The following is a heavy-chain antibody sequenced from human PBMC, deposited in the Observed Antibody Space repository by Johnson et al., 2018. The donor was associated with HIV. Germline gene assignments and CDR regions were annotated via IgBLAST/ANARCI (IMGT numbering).Heavy chain of an antibody. CDR3: APAGPDAFDI. J-gene: IGHJ3*02. CDR2: ISYDGSNK. CDR1: GFTFSSYA. Sequence: QVQLVESGGGLVQPGGSLRLSCAASGFTFSSYAMHWVRQAPGKGLEWVAVISYDGSNKYYADSVKGRFTISRDNSENTLYLQMNSLRAEDTAVYYCAPAGPDAFDIWGQGTMVTVSS. D-gene: IGHD6-13*01. V-gene: IGHV3-30*04.